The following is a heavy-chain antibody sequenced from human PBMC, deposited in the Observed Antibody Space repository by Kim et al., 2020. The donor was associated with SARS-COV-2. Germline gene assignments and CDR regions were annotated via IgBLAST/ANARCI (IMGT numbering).Heavy chain of an antibody. V-gene: IGHV4-31*03. CDR2: IYYSGST. D-gene: IGHD3-22*01. CDR1: GGSISSGGYY. J-gene: IGHJ5*02. Sequence: SETLSLTCTVSGGSISSGGYYWSWIRQHPGKGLEWIGYIYYSGSTYYNPSLKSRVTISVDTSKNQFSLKLSSVTAADTAVYYCASRRDSSGYLGFDPWGQGTLVTVSS. CDR3: ASRRDSSGYLGFDP.